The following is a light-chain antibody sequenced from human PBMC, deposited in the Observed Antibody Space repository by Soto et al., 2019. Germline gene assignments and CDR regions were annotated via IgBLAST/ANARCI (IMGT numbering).Light chain of an antibody. CDR3: LRSNAFSQT. J-gene: IGKJ1*01. CDR2: DAS. Sequence: DIQMTQSPSTLSASIGDRVTITCRASQSMNDWLAWYQQKPGKAPKVLIYDASSLQSGVPSRFSGSRSGTEFTLTIDSLQPDDVATYYCLRSNAFSQTFGQGTKVDIK. CDR1: QSMNDW. V-gene: IGKV1-5*01.